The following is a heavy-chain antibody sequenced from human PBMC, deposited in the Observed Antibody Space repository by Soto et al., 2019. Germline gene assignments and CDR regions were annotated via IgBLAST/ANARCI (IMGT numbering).Heavy chain of an antibody. CDR2: ISYDGSNK. V-gene: IGHV3-30-3*01. CDR1: GFTFSSYA. J-gene: IGHJ6*02. D-gene: IGHD3-9*01. Sequence: QVQLVESGGGVVQPGRSLRLSCAASGFTFSSYAMHWVRQAPGKGLEWVAVISYDGSNKYYADSVKGRFIISRDNSKNTLYLQMNSLRAEDTAVYYCARGTSKHYDILTGYYLWGYYYGMDVWGQGTTVTVSS. CDR3: ARGTSKHYDILTGYYLWGYYYGMDV.